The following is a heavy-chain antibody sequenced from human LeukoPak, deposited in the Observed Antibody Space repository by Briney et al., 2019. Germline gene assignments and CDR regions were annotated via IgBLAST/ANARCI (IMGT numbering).Heavy chain of an antibody. CDR3: ARGTRGDYVDY. J-gene: IGHJ4*02. Sequence: SGTLSLTCAVSGGSISSSNWWNWVRQTPGKGLEWIGEIYHRGNAHYNPSLNSRVTMSVDTSTNQFSLRVNSVTAADTAVYYCARGTRGDYVDYWGQGTLVTVSS. D-gene: IGHD2-2*01. CDR1: GGSISSSNW. CDR2: IYHRGNA. V-gene: IGHV4-4*02.